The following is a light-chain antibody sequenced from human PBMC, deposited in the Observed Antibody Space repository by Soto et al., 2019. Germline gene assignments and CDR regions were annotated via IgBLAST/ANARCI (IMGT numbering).Light chain of an antibody. Sequence: EIVLTQSPGALSLSPGERATLSCRASQSVTSNYLAWYQQKPGQAPRLLIYGASSRATGIPDRFSGSGSGRDFTLTISRLEPEDSAVYYCQHFGSSPLFPFGPGTKVDIK. CDR3: QHFGSSPLFP. CDR1: QSVTSNY. CDR2: GAS. V-gene: IGKV3-20*01. J-gene: IGKJ3*01.